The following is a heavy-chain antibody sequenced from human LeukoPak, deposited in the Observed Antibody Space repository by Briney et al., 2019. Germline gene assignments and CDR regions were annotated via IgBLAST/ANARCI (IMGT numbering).Heavy chain of an antibody. CDR2: FDPEDGET. J-gene: IGHJ4*02. Sequence: ASVKVSCKVSGYTLTELSMHWVRQAPGKGLEWMGGFDPEDGETIYAQKFQGRVTMTEDTSTDTAYKELSSLRSEDTAVYYCATLSSGWYYAFDYWGQGTLVTVSS. CDR1: GYTLTELS. V-gene: IGHV1-24*01. D-gene: IGHD6-19*01. CDR3: ATLSSGWYYAFDY.